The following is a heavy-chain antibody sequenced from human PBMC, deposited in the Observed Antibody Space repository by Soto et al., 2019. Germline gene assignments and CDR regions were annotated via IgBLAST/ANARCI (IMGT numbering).Heavy chain of an antibody. J-gene: IGHJ4*02. D-gene: IGHD3-10*01. CDR2: INDDGTRT. V-gene: IGHV3-74*01. CDR1: GFVFNMYW. CDR3: IRGPRPSSVGTGAF. Sequence: PGGSLRLSCAASGFVFNMYWMHWVRQVPGEGPEWVTRINDDGTRTDYADSAKGRFTISRDNAKDILYLHMNALRVDDTAVYYCIRGPRPSSVGTGAFWGQGTLVTVSS.